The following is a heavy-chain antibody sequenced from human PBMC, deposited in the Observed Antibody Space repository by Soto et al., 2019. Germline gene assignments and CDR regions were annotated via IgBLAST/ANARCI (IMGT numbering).Heavy chain of an antibody. D-gene: IGHD3-9*01. CDR1: GFPFSSYW. J-gene: IGHJ4*02. CDR3: AREYYGLLTGYYTDY. CDR2: ISGDGVTT. Sequence: EVQLVESGGDLVQRGGSLRLSCAASGFPFSSYWMHWVRHTPGKGLDWVARISGDGVTTYYADSVTGRLTVSRDNAKNTLSLQISGLRAEETAVYYCAREYYGLLTGYYTDYWGQGTLVSVSS. V-gene: IGHV3-74*01.